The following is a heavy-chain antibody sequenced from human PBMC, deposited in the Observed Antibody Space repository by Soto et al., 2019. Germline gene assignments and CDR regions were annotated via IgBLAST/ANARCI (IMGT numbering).Heavy chain of an antibody. CDR3: ARALDDSSGYYWALGY. J-gene: IGHJ4*02. CDR2: IYYSGRT. CDR1: GGSIGSGDYY. V-gene: IGHV4-30-4*01. Sequence: QVQLQESGPGLVKPSQTVSLTCTVSGGSIGSGDYYWSWISQPPGKGLAWIGYIYYSGRTYYNPSLKSRVTISVDTSKHQLSLKLSSVTAADKAVYYCARALDDSSGYYWALGYLGPGTLVTVSS. D-gene: IGHD3-22*01.